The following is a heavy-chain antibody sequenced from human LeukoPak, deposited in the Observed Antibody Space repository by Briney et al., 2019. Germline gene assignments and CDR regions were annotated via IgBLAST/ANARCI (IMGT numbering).Heavy chain of an antibody. CDR1: GFTFSDYY. V-gene: IGHV3-11*06. CDR3: ARVRSGWYGETGAFDI. CDR2: ITSSSSST. J-gene: IGHJ3*02. Sequence: PGGSLRLSCAASGFTFSDYYMSWIRQAPGKGLEWVSYITSSSSSTNYADSVKGRFTISRDNSKNTLYLQMNSLRAEDTAVYYCARVRSGWYGETGAFDIWGQGTMVTVSS. D-gene: IGHD6-19*01.